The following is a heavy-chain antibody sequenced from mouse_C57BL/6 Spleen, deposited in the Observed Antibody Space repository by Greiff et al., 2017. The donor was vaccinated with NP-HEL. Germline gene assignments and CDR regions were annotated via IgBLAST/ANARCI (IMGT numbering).Heavy chain of an antibody. CDR2: IHPNSGST. J-gene: IGHJ1*03. CDR3: ARRGGYDGDWYFDV. Sequence: QVQLQQPGAELVKPGASVKLSCKASGYTFTSYWMHWVKQRPGQGLEWIGMIHPNSGSTNYNEKFKSKATLTVDKSSSPAYMQLSSLTSEDSAVYYCARRGGYDGDWYFDVWGTGTTVTVSS. D-gene: IGHD2-2*01. V-gene: IGHV1-64*01. CDR1: GYTFTSYW.